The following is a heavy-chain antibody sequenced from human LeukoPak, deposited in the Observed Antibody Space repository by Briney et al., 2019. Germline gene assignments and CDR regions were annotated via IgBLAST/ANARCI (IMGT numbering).Heavy chain of an antibody. CDR3: ARDIHYWSFDY. J-gene: IGHJ4*02. D-gene: IGHD2-8*02. V-gene: IGHV1-3*04. CDR1: GYTFTSYY. Sequence: WASVKVSCKASGYTFTSYYMHWVRQAPGQRLEWMGWINTRNGDTRYSQKFQGRVTIARDTSATTSYMELSSLRSEDTAVYYCARDIHYWSFDYWGQGTLVTVSS. CDR2: INTRNGDT.